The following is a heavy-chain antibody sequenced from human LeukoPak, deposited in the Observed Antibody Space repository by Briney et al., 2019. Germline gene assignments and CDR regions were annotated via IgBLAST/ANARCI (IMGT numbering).Heavy chain of an antibody. D-gene: IGHD3-22*01. CDR1: GFTFISFG. CDR3: AKDWDPGYYDSSGSYPDY. CDR2: ISYDGSNK. J-gene: IGHJ4*02. V-gene: IGHV3-30*18. Sequence: EPGRSLRLSCAASGFTFISFGMHWVRQAPGKGLEWVALISYDGSNKYYADSVKGRFTISRDNSKNTLYLQMNSLRAEDAAVYYCAKDWDPGYYDSSGSYPDYWGQGTLVTVS.